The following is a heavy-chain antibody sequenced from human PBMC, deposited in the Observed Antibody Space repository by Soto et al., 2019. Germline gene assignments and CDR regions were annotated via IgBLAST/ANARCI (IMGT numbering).Heavy chain of an antibody. CDR3: AEVFVSSGWYYYYYGMDV. Sequence: QVQLVESGGGVVQPGRSLRLSCAASGFTFSSYGMHWVRQAPGKGLEWVAVISYDGSNKYYADSVKGRFTISRDNSKNTXXLPMNSLRGEDKAVYYCAEVFVSSGWYYYYYGMDVWGQGTTVTVSS. CDR1: GFTFSSYG. D-gene: IGHD6-19*01. CDR2: ISYDGSNK. J-gene: IGHJ6*02. V-gene: IGHV3-30*18.